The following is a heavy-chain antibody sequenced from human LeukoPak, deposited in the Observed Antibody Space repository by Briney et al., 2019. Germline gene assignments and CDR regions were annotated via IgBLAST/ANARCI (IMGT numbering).Heavy chain of an antibody. Sequence: GGSLRPYCAASELTVSSSYMNWVRQAPWKGLESPPVIYSGGSTYYADSVKGRFTISRDNSKNTLYLQMNSLRAEDTAVYYCATPGIVGATTSDYYYGMDVWGQGTTVTVSS. CDR3: ATPGIVGATTSDYYYGMDV. V-gene: IGHV3-53*01. J-gene: IGHJ6*02. D-gene: IGHD1-26*01. CDR2: IYSGGST. CDR1: ELTVSSSY.